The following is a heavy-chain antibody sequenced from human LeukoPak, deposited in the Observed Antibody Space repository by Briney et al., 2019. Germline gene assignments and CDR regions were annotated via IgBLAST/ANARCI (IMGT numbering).Heavy chain of an antibody. Sequence: GGSLRLSCAASGFTFSSYGMHWVRQAPGKGLEWVAVIWYDGSNKYYADSVKGRFTISRDNSKNTLYLQMNSLRAEDTAAYYCARGAEHYYDSSGYPADYWGQGTLVTVSS. J-gene: IGHJ4*02. V-gene: IGHV3-33*01. CDR1: GFTFSSYG. CDR2: IWYDGSNK. CDR3: ARGAEHYYDSSGYPADY. D-gene: IGHD3-22*01.